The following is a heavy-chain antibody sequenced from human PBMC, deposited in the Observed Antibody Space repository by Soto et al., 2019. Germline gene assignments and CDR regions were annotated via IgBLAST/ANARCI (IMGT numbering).Heavy chain of an antibody. D-gene: IGHD6-13*01. CDR1: GFTFSSYG. CDR3: AKAKYSSSWYSYGMDV. V-gene: IGHV3-30*18. CDR2: ISHDGSNK. J-gene: IGHJ6*02. Sequence: QVQLVESGGGVVQPGRSLRLSCAASGFTFSSYGMHWVRQAPGKGLEWVAVISHDGSNKYYADSVKGRFTISRDNSKNTLYLQMNSRRAEDTAVYYCAKAKYSSSWYSYGMDVWGQGTTVTVSS.